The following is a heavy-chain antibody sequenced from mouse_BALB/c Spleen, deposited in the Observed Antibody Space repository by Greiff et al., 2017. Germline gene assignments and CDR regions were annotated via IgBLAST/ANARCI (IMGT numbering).Heavy chain of an antibody. D-gene: IGHD4-1*01. CDR2: ISNLAYSI. V-gene: IGHV5-15*02. CDR1: GFTFSDYG. Sequence: EVQLQESGGGLVQPGGSRKLSCAASGFTFSDYGMAWVRQAPGKGPEWVAFISNLAYSIYYADTVTGRFTISRENAKNTLYLEMSSLRSEDTAMYYCARDAGTRAMDYWGQGTSVTVSS. CDR3: ARDAGTRAMDY. J-gene: IGHJ4*01.